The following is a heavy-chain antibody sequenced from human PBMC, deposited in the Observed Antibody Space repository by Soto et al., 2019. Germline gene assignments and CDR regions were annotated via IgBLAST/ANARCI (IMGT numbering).Heavy chain of an antibody. Sequence: EVQLVESGGGLVQPGESLRLSCAASGFTFSSYWMTWVRQAPGKGLEWVANIKQDGSETYYVDSVKGRFTISRDNAEKSLYLEMSSLGAEETAVYYCATDPHWVAVLAYALAFDIWGQGTMVTVSS. CDR2: IKQDGSET. D-gene: IGHD2-2*01. V-gene: IGHV3-7*01. CDR1: GFTFSSYW. J-gene: IGHJ3*02. CDR3: ATDPHWVAVLAYALAFDI.